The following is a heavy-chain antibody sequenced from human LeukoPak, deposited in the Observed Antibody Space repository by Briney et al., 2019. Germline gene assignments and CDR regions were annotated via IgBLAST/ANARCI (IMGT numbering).Heavy chain of an antibody. Sequence: ASVKVSCKASGYTFTSYDINWVRQATGQGLEWMGWMNPNSGNTGYAQKFQGRVTMARNTSISTAYMELSSLRSEDTAVYYCAYPGYYYYGMDVWGQGPTVTVSS. CDR2: MNPNSGNT. J-gene: IGHJ6*02. CDR1: GYTFTSYD. D-gene: IGHD3-10*01. CDR3: AYPGYYYYGMDV. V-gene: IGHV1-8*01.